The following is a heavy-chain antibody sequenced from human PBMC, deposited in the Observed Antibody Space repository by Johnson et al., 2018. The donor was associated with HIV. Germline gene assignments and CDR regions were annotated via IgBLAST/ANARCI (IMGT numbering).Heavy chain of an antibody. J-gene: IGHJ3*02. D-gene: IGHD6-19*01. CDR2: INWNGGST. Sequence: VQLVESGGGLVRPGGSLRLSCVASGFTFDDYGMTWVRQAPGKGLEWVSGINWNGGSTAYADSVKGRFTISRDNAKNSLYLQMNSLGVEDTALYYCARGWLGLDAFDIWGQGTMVTVSS. CDR3: ARGWLGLDAFDI. V-gene: IGHV3-20*04. CDR1: GFTFDDYG.